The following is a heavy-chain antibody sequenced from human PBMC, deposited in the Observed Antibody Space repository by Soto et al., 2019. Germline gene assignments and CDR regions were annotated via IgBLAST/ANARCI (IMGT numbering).Heavy chain of an antibody. CDR3: ARSSLTTPFDP. J-gene: IGHJ5*02. CDR2: IYYSGST. V-gene: IGHV4-31*03. CDR1: GGSISSGGYY. Sequence: ASETLSLTCTVSGGSISSGGYYWSWIRQHPGKGLEWIGYIYYSGSTYYNPSLKSRVTISVDTSKNQFSLKLSSVTAADTAVYYCARSSLTTPFDPWGQGTLVTVSS. D-gene: IGHD2-15*01.